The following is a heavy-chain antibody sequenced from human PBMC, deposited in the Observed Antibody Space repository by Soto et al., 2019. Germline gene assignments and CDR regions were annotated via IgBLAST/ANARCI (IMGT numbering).Heavy chain of an antibody. CDR1: GCTFSSYA. D-gene: IGHD6-19*01. V-gene: IGHV1-69*06. J-gene: IGHJ6*02. CDR3: ARYSIAVAATEGYYGMDV. Sequence: GASVKVSCQASGCTFSSYAISWVRQAPGQGREWMGVNILIFGTENYAKKYQGRVTITADKSTSKDYMELSSLRSEDTAVYYCARYSIAVAATEGYYGMDVWGQGTTVTVSS. CDR2: NILIFGTE.